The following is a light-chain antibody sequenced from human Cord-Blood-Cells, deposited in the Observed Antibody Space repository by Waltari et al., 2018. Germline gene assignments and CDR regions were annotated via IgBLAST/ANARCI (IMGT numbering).Light chain of an antibody. CDR1: STDVCGYIY. Sequence: SALTQPRSVSGSPALSVTISCNGTSTDVCGYIYVSWYQQHSGKAPKLMIYDVSKRPSGVPDRFSGSKSGNTASLTISGLQAEDEADYYCCSYAGSYTYVFGTGTKVTVL. CDR3: CSYAGSYTYV. V-gene: IGLV2-11*01. CDR2: DVS. J-gene: IGLJ1*01.